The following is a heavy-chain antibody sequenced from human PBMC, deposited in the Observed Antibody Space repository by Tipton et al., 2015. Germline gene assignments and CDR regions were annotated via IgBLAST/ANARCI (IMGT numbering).Heavy chain of an antibody. CDR2: ISVYNGKT. J-gene: IGHJ4*02. V-gene: IGHV1-18*01. CDR1: GYIFTSYG. CDR3: ARGSYVDK. Sequence: QSGAEVKKPGASVKVPCKASGYIFTSYGISWVRQAPEQGPEWMGWISVYNGKTNYAQKLQGRVTMTTDTSTSTAYMELRSLRSDDTAVYYGARGSYVDKWGQGTLVTVSS.